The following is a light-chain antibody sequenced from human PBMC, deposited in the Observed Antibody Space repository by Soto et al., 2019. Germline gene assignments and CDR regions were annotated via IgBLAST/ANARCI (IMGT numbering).Light chain of an antibody. CDR2: CAS. Sequence: EIVMTQSPATLSVSPGERATLSCRASQSVSSNFSSYQQKPGKAPRLLIYCASTRATGIPARFSGSGSGRECTLTISSMQCEDFAVYYCQQYNNWPPPLTFGGGTKVEIK. V-gene: IGKV3-15*01. J-gene: IGKJ4*02. CDR1: QSVSSN. CDR3: QQYNNWPPPLT.